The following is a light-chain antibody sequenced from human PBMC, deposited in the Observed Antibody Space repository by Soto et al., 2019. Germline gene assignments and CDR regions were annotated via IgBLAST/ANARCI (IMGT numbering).Light chain of an antibody. Sequence: IVMPQSPLSLPVTPGEPASISCRSSQRLLHSYGYNYLDWYLQKPGQSPQLLIYLGSIRASGVPDRCSGSGSGTAATLKISRGEAEDGGDYYCMHALKTPGTLGQGTKVE. CDR3: MHALKTPGT. CDR1: QRLLHSYGYNY. J-gene: IGKJ1*01. V-gene: IGKV2-28*01. CDR2: LGS.